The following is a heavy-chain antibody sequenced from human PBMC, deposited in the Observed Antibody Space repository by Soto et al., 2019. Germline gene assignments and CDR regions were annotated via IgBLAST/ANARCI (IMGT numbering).Heavy chain of an antibody. D-gene: IGHD1-1*01. J-gene: IGHJ6*02. Sequence: QVRLVESGGGVVQPGESLILSCSASGFTFKNFGINWVRQPPGKGLEWLAVISSDGRKEEFADSVKGRLTISRDNSKNTVSLQMYSLRPEDTALYFCAKATDASKTVYWNYGMDVWGQGTTVIVSS. CDR3: AKATDASKTVYWNYGMDV. CDR1: GFTFKNFG. CDR2: ISSDGRKE. V-gene: IGHV3-30*18.